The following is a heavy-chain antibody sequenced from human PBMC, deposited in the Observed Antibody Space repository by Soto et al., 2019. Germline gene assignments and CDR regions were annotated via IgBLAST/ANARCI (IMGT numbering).Heavy chain of an antibody. CDR2: IYYSGST. Sequence: QVQLQESGPGLVKPSQTLSLTCTVSGGSISSGDYYWSWIRQPPGKGLEWIGYIYYSGSTYYNPSLKRRVTISVDTSKNQFSLKLSAVTAADTAVYYCARERPDGARLDPWGQGTLVTASS. D-gene: IGHD6-6*01. CDR3: ARERPDGARLDP. V-gene: IGHV4-30-4*01. CDR1: GGSISSGDYY. J-gene: IGHJ5*02.